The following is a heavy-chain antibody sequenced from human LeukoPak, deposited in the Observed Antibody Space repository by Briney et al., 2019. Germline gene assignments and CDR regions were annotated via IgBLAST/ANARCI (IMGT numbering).Heavy chain of an antibody. D-gene: IGHD4-17*01. CDR2: IYYSGST. CDR3: ARDGDDYGDSYYFDY. J-gene: IGHJ4*02. V-gene: IGHV4-59*01. Sequence: PSETLSLTCTVSGGSISSYYWSWLRQPPGKGLEGIGYIYYSGSTNYNPSLKSRVTISVDPSKNQFSLKLSSVTAADTAVYYCARDGDDYGDSYYFDYWGQGTLVTVSS. CDR1: GGSISSYY.